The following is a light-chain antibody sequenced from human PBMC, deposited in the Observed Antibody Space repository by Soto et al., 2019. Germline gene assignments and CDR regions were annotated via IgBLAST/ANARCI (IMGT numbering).Light chain of an antibody. CDR1: SSNIGAGYD. CDR3: QSYDSSPSGYV. J-gene: IGLJ1*01. CDR2: GNS. Sequence: QSVLTQPPSVSGAPGQRVTISCTGSSSNIGAGYDVHWYQQLPGTAPKLLIYGNSNRPSGVPDRFSGSKSGTSASLAITGLQAEDEGDYYCQSYDSSPSGYVFGTGTKLTVL. V-gene: IGLV1-40*01.